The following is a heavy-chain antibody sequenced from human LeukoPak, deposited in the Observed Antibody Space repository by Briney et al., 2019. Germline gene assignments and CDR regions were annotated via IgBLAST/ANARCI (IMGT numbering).Heavy chain of an antibody. CDR3: ARKDFSSPYYFDY. CDR2: IYHNGAS. J-gene: IGHJ4*02. CDR1: GGSISSSNW. Sequence: SETLSLTCAVSGGSISSSNWWSCVRQPPGKGLEWIREIYHNGASNYNPSLKSRVTISVDKSKNQFYLKMRSVPAADSAVYYCARKDFSSPYYFDYWGQGTLVTVSS. V-gene: IGHV4-4*02. D-gene: IGHD3-3*01.